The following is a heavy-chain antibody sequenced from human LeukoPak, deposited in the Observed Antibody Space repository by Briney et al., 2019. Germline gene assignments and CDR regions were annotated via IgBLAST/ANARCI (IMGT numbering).Heavy chain of an antibody. D-gene: IGHD3-22*01. CDR3: ARIGGDYYDSSRIVDP. V-gene: IGHV1-69*04. CDR1: GGTFSSYA. CDR2: IIPILGIA. Sequence: SVKVSCKASGGTFSSYAISWVRQAPGQGLEWMGRIIPILGIANYAQKFQGRVTITADKSTSTAYMELSSLRSEDTAVYYCARIGGDYYDSSRIVDPWGQGTLVTVSS. J-gene: IGHJ5*02.